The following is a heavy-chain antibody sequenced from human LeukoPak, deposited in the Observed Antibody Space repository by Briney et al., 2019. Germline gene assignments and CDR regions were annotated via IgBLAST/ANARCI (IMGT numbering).Heavy chain of an antibody. V-gene: IGHV1-18*01. Sequence: ASVKVSCKASGYTFTSCGISCVRQAPGQWLEWMGWISAYNGNTNYAQKLQGRVTMTTDTSTSTAYMELRSLRSDDTAVYYCARVNWNDVSDDYWGQGTLVTVSS. J-gene: IGHJ4*02. CDR2: ISAYNGNT. CDR1: GYTFTSCG. D-gene: IGHD1-20*01. CDR3: ARVNWNDVSDDY.